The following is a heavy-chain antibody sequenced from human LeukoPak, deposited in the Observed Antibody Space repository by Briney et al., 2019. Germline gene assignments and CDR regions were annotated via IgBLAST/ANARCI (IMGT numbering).Heavy chain of an antibody. V-gene: IGHV1-3*01. D-gene: IGHD2-15*01. CDR1: GYTFTSYA. J-gene: IGHJ6*02. CDR3: ARDATYCRGSTCSYYGLDV. CDR2: MNAGNGNT. Sequence: ASVKVSCKASGYTFTSYAMHWVRQAPGQGLEWMGWMNAGNGNTKYSQKFQGRGSISRDTSATTAYMELSSLTSEDTAVYYCARDATYCRGSTCSYYGLDVWGQGTTVTVSS.